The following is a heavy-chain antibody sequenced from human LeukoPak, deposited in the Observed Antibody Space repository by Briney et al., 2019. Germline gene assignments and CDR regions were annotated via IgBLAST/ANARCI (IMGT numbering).Heavy chain of an antibody. CDR2: IYYSGST. V-gene: IGHV4-59*08. Sequence: SETLSLTCTVSGGSISSYYWSWIRQPPGKGLEWIGYIYYSGSTNYNPSLKSRVTISVDTSKNQFSLKLSSVTAADTAVYYCARQKTYYYDSSGYYGVYFVYWGQGTLVTVSS. D-gene: IGHD3-22*01. J-gene: IGHJ4*02. CDR1: GGSISSYY. CDR3: ARQKTYYYDSSGYYGVYFVY.